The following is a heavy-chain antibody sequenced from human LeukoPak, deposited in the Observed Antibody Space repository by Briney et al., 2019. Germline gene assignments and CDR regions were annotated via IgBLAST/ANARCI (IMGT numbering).Heavy chain of an antibody. CDR2: ISSSSSCI. V-gene: IGHV3-21*01. D-gene: IGHD3-22*01. CDR1: GFTFSSYS. Sequence: GGSLRLSCAASGFTFSSYSMNWVRQAPGKWLEWVSSISSSSSCIYYADSVKGRLTISRDNAKNSLYLQMNSLRAEDTAVYYCARADYDSSGYPGQDFDYWGQGTLVTVSS. J-gene: IGHJ4*02. CDR3: ARADYDSSGYPGQDFDY.